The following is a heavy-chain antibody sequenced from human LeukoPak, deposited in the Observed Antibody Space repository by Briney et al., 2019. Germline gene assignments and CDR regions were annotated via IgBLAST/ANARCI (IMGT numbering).Heavy chain of an antibody. CDR3: ARDPLDYYDSSGYQPTGDAFDI. CDR1: GFTFSSYE. CDR2: ISSSGSTI. J-gene: IGHJ3*02. D-gene: IGHD3-22*01. V-gene: IGHV3-48*03. Sequence: GGSLRLPCAASGFTFSSYEMNWVRQAPGKGLEWVSYISSSGSTIYYADSVKGRFTISRDNAKNSLYLQMNSLRAEDTAVYYCARDPLDYYDSSGYQPTGDAFDIWGQGTMVTVSS.